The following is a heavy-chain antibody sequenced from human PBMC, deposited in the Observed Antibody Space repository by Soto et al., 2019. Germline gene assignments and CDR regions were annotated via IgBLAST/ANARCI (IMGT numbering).Heavy chain of an antibody. CDR2: IYYSGST. D-gene: IGHD2-21*02. Sequence: SYPLSHTSTLSGCSISTSRYHWGWMPHSPGKGLEWIGSIYYSGSTYYNPSLKSRVTISVDTSKNQFSLKLSSVTAADTAVYYCVRGIVVVTALQDAFDIGVQVSMVP. CDR1: GCSISTSRYH. J-gene: IGHJ3*02. CDR3: VRGIVVVTALQDAFDI. V-gene: IGHV4-39*01.